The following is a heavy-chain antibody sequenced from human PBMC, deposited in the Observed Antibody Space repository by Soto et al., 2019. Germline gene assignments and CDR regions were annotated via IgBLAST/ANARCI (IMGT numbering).Heavy chain of an antibody. J-gene: IGHJ4*02. V-gene: IGHV4-61*08. Sequence: PSETLSLTCTVSGDSISSADYYWSWIRQTPGKGLECIGRIYASGNTNYNPSLKSRVTMSVDTSKNQFSLTLNSVTAADTAVYYCARESRSALGTVEHWGRGTLVTVSS. CDR2: IYASGNT. D-gene: IGHD6-13*01. CDR1: GDSISSADYY. CDR3: ARESRSALGTVEH.